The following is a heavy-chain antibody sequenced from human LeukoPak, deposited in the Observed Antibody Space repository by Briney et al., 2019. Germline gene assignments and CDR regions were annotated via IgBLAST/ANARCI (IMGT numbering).Heavy chain of an antibody. D-gene: IGHD2-2*01. V-gene: IGHV4-4*07. CDR3: ARALGYCSSTSCRGAFDI. CDR1: GGSISSYY. CDR2: IYTSGST. Sequence: SETLSLTCTVSGGSISSYYWSWIRQPAGKGLEWIGRIYTSGSTNYNASLKRRVTMSVDTSKNQFSLKLSSVTAADPAVYYCARALGYCSSTSCRGAFDIWGQGTMVTVSS. J-gene: IGHJ3*02.